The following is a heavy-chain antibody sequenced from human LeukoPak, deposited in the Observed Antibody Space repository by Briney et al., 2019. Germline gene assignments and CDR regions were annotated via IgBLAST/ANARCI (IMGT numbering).Heavy chain of an antibody. CDR3: ARVQEEYSSSSVGGSWRDAEITKSFDY. Sequence: SETLSLTCTVSGGSLSSSSYYWGWIRQPPGKGLEWIGSIYYSGSTYYNPSLKSRVTISVDTPQNKFSLKLGSLTAPHTAVYYCARVQEEYSSSSVGGSWRDAEITKSFDYWGQGTLVTVSS. CDR1: GGSLSSSSYY. D-gene: IGHD6-6*01. V-gene: IGHV4-39*01. CDR2: IYYSGST. J-gene: IGHJ4*02.